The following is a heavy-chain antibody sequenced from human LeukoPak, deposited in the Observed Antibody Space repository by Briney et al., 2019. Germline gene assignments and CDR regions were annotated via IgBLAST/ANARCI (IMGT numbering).Heavy chain of an antibody. V-gene: IGHV4-59*08. CDR3: ARQGYYYGSGSYYNEAYMDV. D-gene: IGHD3-10*01. J-gene: IGHJ6*03. Sequence: PSETLSLTCTVSGGSISSYYWSWIRQPPGKGLEWIGYTYYSGSTNYNPSLKSRVTISVDTSKNQFSLKLSSVTAADTAVYYCARQGYYYGSGSYYNEAYMDVWGKGTTVTISS. CDR1: GGSISSYY. CDR2: TYYSGST.